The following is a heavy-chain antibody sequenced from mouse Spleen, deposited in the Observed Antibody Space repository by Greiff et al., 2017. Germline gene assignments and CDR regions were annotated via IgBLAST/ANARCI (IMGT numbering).Heavy chain of an antibody. J-gene: IGHJ4*01. V-gene: IGHV1-52*01. Sequence: QVQLQQPGAELVRPGSSVKLSCKASGYTFTSYWMHWVKQRPIQGLEWIGNIDPSDSETHYNQKFKDKATLTADKSSSTAYMQFSSLTSEDSAIYYCASGKTTAPYYAMDYWGQGTSVTVSS. D-gene: IGHD1-2*01. CDR3: ASGKTTAPYYAMDY. CDR2: IDPSDSET. CDR1: GYTFTSYW.